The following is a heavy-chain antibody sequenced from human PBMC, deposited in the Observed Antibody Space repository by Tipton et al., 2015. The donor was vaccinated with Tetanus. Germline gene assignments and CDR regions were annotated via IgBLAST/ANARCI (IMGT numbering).Heavy chain of an antibody. CDR2: ISWNSGSI. V-gene: IGHV3-9*01. J-gene: IGHJ4*02. Sequence: QLVQSGGGLVQPGGSLRLSCAASGFTFSSYAMSWVRQAPGKGLEWVSGISWNSGSIGYADSVKGRFTISRGNAKNSLYLQMNSLRAEDTALYYCAKGQALAKPIDYWGQGTLVTVSS. CDR1: GFTFSSYA. CDR3: AKGQALAKPIDY.